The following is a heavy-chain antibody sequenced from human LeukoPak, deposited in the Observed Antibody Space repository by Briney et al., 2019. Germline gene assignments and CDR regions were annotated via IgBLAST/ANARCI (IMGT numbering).Heavy chain of an antibody. CDR2: ISSSSSYI. V-gene: IGHV3-21*01. CDR1: GFTFSSYS. Sequence: GGSLRLSCAASGFTFSSYSMNWVRQAPGKGLEWVSSISSSSSYIYYADSVKGRFTISRDNAKNSLYLQMNSLRAEDTAVYYCARGGYSSGYPEDFDYWGQGTLVTVSS. D-gene: IGHD3-22*01. J-gene: IGHJ4*02. CDR3: ARGGYSSGYPEDFDY.